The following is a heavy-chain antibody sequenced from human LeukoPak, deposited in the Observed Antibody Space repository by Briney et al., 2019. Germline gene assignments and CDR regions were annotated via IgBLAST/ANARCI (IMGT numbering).Heavy chain of an antibody. D-gene: IGHD3-3*01. J-gene: IGHJ4*02. Sequence: ASVKVSCKVSGYTLTELSMHWVRQAPGKGLEWMVGFDPEDGETIYAQKFQGRVTMTEDTSTDTAYMELSSLRSEDTAVYYCATSEDYDFWSGYRYWGQGTLVTVSS. CDR1: GYTLTELS. V-gene: IGHV1-24*01. CDR3: ATSEDYDFWSGYRY. CDR2: FDPEDGET.